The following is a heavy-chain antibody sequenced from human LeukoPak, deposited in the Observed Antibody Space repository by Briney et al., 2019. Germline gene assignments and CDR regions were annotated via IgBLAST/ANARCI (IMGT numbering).Heavy chain of an antibody. V-gene: IGHV4-39*01. D-gene: IGHD6-13*01. CDR2: VYYTGST. CDR1: GGSISSGSYH. Sequence: AETLSLTCTVSGGSISSGSYHWGWIRQPPGKGLEWIGNVYYTGSTYYNPSLKSRVTITSKNQFSLKLISVTAADTAVYYCARGSYISSTWYYFDYWGQGTLVTVSS. J-gene: IGHJ4*02. CDR3: ARGSYISSTWYYFDY.